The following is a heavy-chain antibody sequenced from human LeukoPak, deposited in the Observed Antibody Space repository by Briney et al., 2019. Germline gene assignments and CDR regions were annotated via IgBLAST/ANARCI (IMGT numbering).Heavy chain of an antibody. CDR3: ARVFVSRYCSSTSCGGTSWFDP. J-gene: IGHJ5*02. V-gene: IGHV1-69*06. CDR1: GGTFSSYA. Sequence: ASVTVSCKASGGTFSSYAISWVRQAPGQGLEWMGGIIPIFGTANYAQKFQGRVTITADKSTSTVYMELSSLRSEDTAVYYCARVFVSRYCSSTSCGGTSWFDPWGQGTLVTVSS. CDR2: IIPIFGTA. D-gene: IGHD2-2*01.